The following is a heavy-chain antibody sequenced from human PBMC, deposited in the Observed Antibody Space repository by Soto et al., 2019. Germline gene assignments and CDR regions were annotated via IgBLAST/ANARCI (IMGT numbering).Heavy chain of an antibody. D-gene: IGHD2-21*01. CDR2: IYYSGST. Sequence: QVQLQESGPGLVKPSETLSLTCTVSGGSISSYCWSWIRQPPGKGLEWMGYIYYSGSTNYNPSLKSRGTLSVDTSKNHYPRKLSSVTAADTAVYYCASGEFVYYFDYLGQGTLVTVSS. CDR3: ASGEFVYYFDY. V-gene: IGHV4-59*01. CDR1: GGSISSYC. J-gene: IGHJ4*02.